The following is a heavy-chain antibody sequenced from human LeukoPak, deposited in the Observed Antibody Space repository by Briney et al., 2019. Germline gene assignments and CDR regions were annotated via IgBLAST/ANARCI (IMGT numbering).Heavy chain of an antibody. CDR2: IYYSGST. CDR3: ASWKYNWNYLSWYYFDY. CDR1: GVSISSNFYY. J-gene: IGHJ4*02. Sequence: SETLSLTCTVSGVSISSNFYYWNWIRQHPGKGLEWIGNIYYSGSTYYNPSLKSRVIISVDTSKNHFSLKLSAVTAADTAVYYCASWKYNWNYLSWYYFDYWGQGTLVTVSS. D-gene: IGHD1-7*01. V-gene: IGHV4-31*03.